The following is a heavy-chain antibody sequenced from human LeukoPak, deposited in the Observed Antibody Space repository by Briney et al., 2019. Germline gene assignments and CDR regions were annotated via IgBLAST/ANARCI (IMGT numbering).Heavy chain of an antibody. CDR1: GGSISSSSYY. CDR3: ARIFRYSSSWFDY. Sequence: SEALSLTCTVSGGSISSSSYYWGWIRQPPGKGLEWIGSIYYSGSTYYNPSLKSRVTISVDTSKNQFSLKLSSVTAADTAVYYCARIFRYSSSWFDYWGQGTLVTVSS. J-gene: IGHJ4*02. CDR2: IYYSGST. V-gene: IGHV4-39*01. D-gene: IGHD6-13*01.